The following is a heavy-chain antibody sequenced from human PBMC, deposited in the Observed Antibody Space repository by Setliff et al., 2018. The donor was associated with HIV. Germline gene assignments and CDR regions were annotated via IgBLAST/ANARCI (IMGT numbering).Heavy chain of an antibody. J-gene: IGHJ4*02. D-gene: IGHD5-12*01. V-gene: IGHV3-64*01. Sequence: SGGSLRLSCAASGFTFSSYAMHWVRQAPGKGLEYVSTISSNGDSTYYANSVKGRFTISRDNSKNTLYLQMNSLRAEDTAVYYCARVGKDGYNYNYFDYWGQGTLVTVSS. CDR2: ISSNGDST. CDR1: GFTFSSYA. CDR3: ARVGKDGYNYNYFDY.